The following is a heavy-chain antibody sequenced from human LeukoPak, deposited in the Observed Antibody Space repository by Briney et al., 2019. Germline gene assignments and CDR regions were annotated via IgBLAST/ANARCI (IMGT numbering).Heavy chain of an antibody. CDR3: ARENLEWLYLDY. Sequence: SETLSLTCAVYGGSFSGYYWSWIRQPPGKGLEWIGEINHSGSTYYNPSLKSRVTISVDTSKNQFSLKLSSVTAADTAVYYCARENLEWLYLDYWGQGTLVTVSS. CDR1: GGSFSGYY. CDR2: INHSGST. J-gene: IGHJ4*02. D-gene: IGHD3-3*01. V-gene: IGHV4-34*01.